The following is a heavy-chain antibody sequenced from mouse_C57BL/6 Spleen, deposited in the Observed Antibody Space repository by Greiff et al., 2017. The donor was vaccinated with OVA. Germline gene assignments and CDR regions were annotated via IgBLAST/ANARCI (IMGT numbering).Heavy chain of an antibody. J-gene: IGHJ2*01. CDR3: ARKITTRNYFDY. Sequence: EVQLQQSGPELVKPGASVKISCKASGYSFTGYYMNWVKQSPEKSLEWIGEINPSTGGTTYNQKFKAKATLTVDKSSSTAYMQLKSLTSEDSAVYYCARKITTRNYFDYWGQGTTLTVSS. D-gene: IGHD1-1*01. CDR1: GYSFTGYY. CDR2: INPSTGGT. V-gene: IGHV1-42*01.